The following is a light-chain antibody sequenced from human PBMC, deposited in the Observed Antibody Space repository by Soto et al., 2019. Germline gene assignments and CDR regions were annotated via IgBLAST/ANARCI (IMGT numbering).Light chain of an antibody. CDR3: QSYDSSLSGYV. Sequence: KRVTISCTGSSANIGAAYNVDWYQQLPGTAPKLLIYGNNNRPSGVPARFSGSKSGTSASPAIAGLQAEDEGDYYCQSYDSSLSGYVFGTGTKVTVL. J-gene: IGLJ1*01. CDR2: GNN. V-gene: IGLV1-40*01. CDR1: SANIGAAYN.